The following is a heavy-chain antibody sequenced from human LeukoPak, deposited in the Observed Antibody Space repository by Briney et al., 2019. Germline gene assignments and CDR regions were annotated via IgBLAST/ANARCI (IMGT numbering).Heavy chain of an antibody. D-gene: IGHD6-6*01. J-gene: IGHJ4*02. CDR3: ARDRSVGVLPAPPFDF. CDR1: GYTFTSYY. Sequence: ASVKVSCKASGYTFTSYYMHWVRQAPGQGLEWMGMINPRGGSTSYAQKFQGRVTMTRDMSTSTVYMELSSLRSEDTAVYYCARDRSVGVLPAPPFDFWGQGTLVTVSS. CDR2: INPRGGST. V-gene: IGHV1-46*01.